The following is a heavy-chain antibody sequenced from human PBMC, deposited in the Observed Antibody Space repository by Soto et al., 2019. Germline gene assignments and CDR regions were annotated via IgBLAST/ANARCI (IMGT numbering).Heavy chain of an antibody. D-gene: IGHD1-20*01. Sequence: EVQLLESGGGLVQPGGSLRLSCVASGFTFSLYNMNWVRQAPGKGLEWVSVITGGGDYTNYADSVKGRFTISRDNSKNTLYLQMNSLRAEDTAVYFCASRITSSMDYWGQGTLVTVSS. CDR1: GFTFSLYN. CDR2: ITGGGDYT. CDR3: ASRITSSMDY. J-gene: IGHJ4*02. V-gene: IGHV3-23*01.